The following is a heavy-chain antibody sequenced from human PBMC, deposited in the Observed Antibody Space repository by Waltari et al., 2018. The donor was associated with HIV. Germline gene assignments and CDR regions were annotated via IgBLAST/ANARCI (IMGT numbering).Heavy chain of an antibody. CDR1: GGSITNHY. CDR3: ARGPIMTPGNFYNGFDV. CDR2: IYYNGNT. V-gene: IGHV4-59*11. J-gene: IGHJ6*02. Sequence: QVQLQASGPGLVKPSETLSLTCSVSGGSITNHYLNWIRQSPEKGLEWIGYIYYNGNTNYNPSLKSRVTMSVDTSKNQFSLKLSSVTAADTATYYCARGPIMTPGNFYNGFDVWGRGTTVAVSS. D-gene: IGHD2-15*01.